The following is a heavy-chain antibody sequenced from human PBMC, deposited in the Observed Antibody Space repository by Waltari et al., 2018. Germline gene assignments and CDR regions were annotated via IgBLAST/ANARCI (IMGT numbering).Heavy chain of an antibody. D-gene: IGHD3-22*01. J-gene: IGHJ4*02. CDR1: GGTFSSYA. V-gene: IGHV1-69*01. CDR2: IIPIFGTA. CDR3: ARGSPTYYYDSSGYYGFDY. Sequence: QVQLVQSGAEVKKPGSSVKVSCKASGGTFSSYAISWVRLAPGQGLEWMGGIIPIFGTANYAQKFQGRVTITADESTSTAYMELSSLRSEDTAVYYCARGSPTYYYDSSGYYGFDYWGQGTLVTVSS.